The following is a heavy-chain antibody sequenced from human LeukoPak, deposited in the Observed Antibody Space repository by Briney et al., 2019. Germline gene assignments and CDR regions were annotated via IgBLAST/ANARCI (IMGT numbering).Heavy chain of an antibody. CDR1: GGSISSYY. Sequence: PSETLSLTCTVSGGSISSYYWSWIRQPPGKGLEWIGYIYHSGSTYYNPSLKSRVTISVDRSKNQFSLKLSSVTAADTAVYYCARGDQMTTVNWFDPWGQGTLVTVSS. V-gene: IGHV4-59*12. J-gene: IGHJ5*02. CDR2: IYHSGST. CDR3: ARGDQMTTVNWFDP. D-gene: IGHD4-11*01.